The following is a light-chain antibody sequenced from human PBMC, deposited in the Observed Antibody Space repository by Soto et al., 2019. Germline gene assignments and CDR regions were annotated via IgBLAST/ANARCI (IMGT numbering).Light chain of an antibody. CDR1: SSNIGGNS. J-gene: IGLJ1*01. CDR3: GSWDSSMSAYV. V-gene: IGLV1-51*01. CDR2: DDN. Sequence: VLTQPPSVAAAPGQKVTISCSGSSSNIGGNSVSWYQQLPGTAPKLLIYDDNKRPSGIPDRFSGSKSGTSATLGITGFQTGDEADYYCGSWDSSMSAYVFGTGNKVTVL.